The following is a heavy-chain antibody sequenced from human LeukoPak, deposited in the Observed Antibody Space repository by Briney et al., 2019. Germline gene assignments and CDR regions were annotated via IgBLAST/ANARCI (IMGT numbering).Heavy chain of an antibody. CDR1: GYTFTGYY. Sequence: ASVKVSCKASGYTFTGYYMHWVRQAPGQGLEWMGGIIPIFGTANYAQKFQGRVTITADESTSTAYMELSSLRSEDTAVYYCARGTFGSSWSSRKVYYYYMDVWGKGTTVTISS. CDR2: IIPIFGTA. D-gene: IGHD6-13*01. CDR3: ARGTFGSSWSSRKVYYYYMDV. J-gene: IGHJ6*03. V-gene: IGHV1-69*13.